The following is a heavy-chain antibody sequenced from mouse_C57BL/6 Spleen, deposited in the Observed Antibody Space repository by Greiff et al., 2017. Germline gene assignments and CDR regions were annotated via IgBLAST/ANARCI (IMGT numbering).Heavy chain of an antibody. D-gene: IGHD2-1*01. V-gene: IGHV1-5*01. CDR3: TIYYGNSYAMDY. CDR2: LYPGNSDT. J-gene: IGHJ4*01. CDR1: GYTFTSYW. Sequence: VQLQQSGTVLARPGASVKMSCKTSGYTFTSYWMHWVKQRPGQGLEWIGALYPGNSDTSYNQKFKGKAKLTAVTSASTAYMELSSLTNEDSAVYYCTIYYGNSYAMDYWGQGTSVTVSS.